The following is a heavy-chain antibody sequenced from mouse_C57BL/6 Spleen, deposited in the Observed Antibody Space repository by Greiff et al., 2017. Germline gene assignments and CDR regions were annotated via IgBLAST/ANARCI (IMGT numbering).Heavy chain of an antibody. J-gene: IGHJ2*01. CDR2: IRRKSSNYAT. CDR3: VLGRNFDY. V-gene: IGHV10-3*01. CDR1: GFTFNTYA. D-gene: IGHD4-1*01. Sequence: EVMLVESGGGLVQPKGSLKLSCAASGFTFNTYAMHWVRQAPGKGLEWVARIRRKSSNYATYYADSVKDRFTISRDDSQSMLYLQMNSLETEDTAMYYCVLGRNFDYWGQGTTLTVAS.